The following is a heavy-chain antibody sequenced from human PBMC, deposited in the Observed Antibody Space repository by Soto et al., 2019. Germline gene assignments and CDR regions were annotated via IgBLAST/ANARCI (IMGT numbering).Heavy chain of an antibody. CDR1: GGSISSSSYY. V-gene: IGHV4-39*01. J-gene: IGHJ4*02. CDR3: ARLDPHLDY. Sequence: SETLSLTCTVSGGSISSSSYYWGWIRQPPGKGLEWIGSIYYSGSTYYNPSLKSRVTISVDTSKNQFSLKLSSVTAADTAVYYCARLDPHLDYWGQGTLVTVSS. D-gene: IGHD6-6*01. CDR2: IYYSGST.